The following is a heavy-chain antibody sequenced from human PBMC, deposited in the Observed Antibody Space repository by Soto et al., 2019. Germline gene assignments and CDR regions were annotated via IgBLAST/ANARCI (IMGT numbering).Heavy chain of an antibody. CDR1: GFSFSNTRMG. CDR3: ARTLYTGSSYDAFDI. CDR2: IFSNDEK. V-gene: IGHV2-26*01. J-gene: IGHJ3*02. D-gene: IGHD3-16*02. Sequence: SGPTLVNPTETLTLTCTVSGFSFSNTRMGVSWIRQPPGKALEWLAHIFSNDEKSYSTSLQSRLTISKDTSKNHVVLTMTNLDPVDKATYYCARTLYTGSSYDAFDIWGQGTMVTVSS.